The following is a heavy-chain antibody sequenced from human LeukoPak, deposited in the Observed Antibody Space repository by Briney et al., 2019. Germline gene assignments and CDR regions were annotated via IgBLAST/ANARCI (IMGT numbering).Heavy chain of an antibody. D-gene: IGHD3/OR15-3a*01. V-gene: IGHV6-1*01. CDR2: TYYRCKWYN. Sequence: SQTLSLTCAISGDSVSSNSASWNWIRQSPSRGLEWLGRTYYRCKWYNDYAVSVKSRITINADTSKKQFSLQLNSVTPEDTAVYYCARTGTGGRALDYWGQGTLVTVSS. CDR3: ARTGTGGRALDY. J-gene: IGHJ4*02. CDR1: GDSVSSNSAS.